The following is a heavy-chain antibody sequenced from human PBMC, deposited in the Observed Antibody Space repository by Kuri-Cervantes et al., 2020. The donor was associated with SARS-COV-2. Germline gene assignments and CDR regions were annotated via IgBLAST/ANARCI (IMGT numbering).Heavy chain of an antibody. J-gene: IGHJ4*02. CDR1: GGSISSSSYY. Sequence: SETLSLTCTVSGGSISSSSYYWGWIRQPPGKGLEWIGSIYYSGSTYCNPSLKSRVTISVDTSKHRFSLSLSSVTAADTAVYYCARGYDFWSGYYLHYWGQGVLVTVSS. CDR2: IYYSGST. D-gene: IGHD3-3*01. CDR3: ARGYDFWSGYYLHY. V-gene: IGHV4-39*07.